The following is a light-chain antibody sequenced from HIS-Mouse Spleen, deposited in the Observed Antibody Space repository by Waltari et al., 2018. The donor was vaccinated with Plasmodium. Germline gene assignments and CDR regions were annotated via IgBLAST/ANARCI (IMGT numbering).Light chain of an antibody. V-gene: IGLV2-14*01. Sequence: QSALTQPASVSGSPGQSITISCTGTSTYVGGSNYVSWYQPHPAKAPKLRIYEVSNRPSGVSNRFSGSKSGNTASLTISGLQAEDEADYYCSSYTSSSTLVFGGGTKLTVL. CDR1: STYVGGSNY. CDR3: SSYTSSSTLV. J-gene: IGLJ2*01. CDR2: EVS.